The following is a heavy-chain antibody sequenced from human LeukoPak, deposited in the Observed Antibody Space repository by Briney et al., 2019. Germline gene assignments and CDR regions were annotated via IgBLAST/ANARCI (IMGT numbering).Heavy chain of an antibody. CDR2: ISGSGGST. V-gene: IGHV3-23*01. CDR3: AKDDYGGKLGAYYFDY. Sequence: QPGGSLRLSCAASGFTFSSYAKSWVRQAPGKGLEWVSAISGSGGSTYYADSVKGRFTISRDNSKNTLYLQMNSLRAEDTAVYYCAKDDYGGKLGAYYFDYWGQGTLVTVSS. CDR1: GFTFSSYA. J-gene: IGHJ4*02. D-gene: IGHD4-23*01.